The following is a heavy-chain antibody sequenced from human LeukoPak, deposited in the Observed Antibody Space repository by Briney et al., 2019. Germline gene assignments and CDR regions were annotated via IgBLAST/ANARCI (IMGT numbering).Heavy chain of an antibody. J-gene: IGHJ4*02. CDR2: IIPIFGTA. V-gene: IGHV1-69*13. CDR3: ATYCGGDCYPSYYFDY. D-gene: IGHD2-21*01. CDR1: GGTFSGYA. Sequence: SVKVSCKASGGTFSGYAISGVRQAPGQGLEWTGAIIPIFGTANYAQKFQGRVTITADESTSTAYMELSSLRSEDTAVYYCATYCGGDCYPSYYFDYWGQGTLVTVSS.